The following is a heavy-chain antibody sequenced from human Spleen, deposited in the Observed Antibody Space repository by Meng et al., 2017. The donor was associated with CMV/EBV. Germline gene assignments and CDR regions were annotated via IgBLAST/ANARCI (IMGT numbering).Heavy chain of an antibody. CDR3: ARGPTPPYGDPHPLDWFDP. D-gene: IGHD4-17*01. Sequence: ASVKVSCKASGYTFTGYYMHWVRQAPGQGLEWMGWINPNSGGTNYAQKFQGRVTMTRDTSISTAYMGLSRLRSDDTAVYYCARGPTPPYGDPHPLDWFDPWGQGTLVTVSS. V-gene: IGHV1-2*02. CDR1: GYTFTGYY. J-gene: IGHJ5*02. CDR2: INPNSGGT.